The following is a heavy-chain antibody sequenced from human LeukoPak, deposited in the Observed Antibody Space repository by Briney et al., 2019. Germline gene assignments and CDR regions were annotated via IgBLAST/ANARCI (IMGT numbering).Heavy chain of an antibody. V-gene: IGHV3-30*18. D-gene: IGHD2-15*01. CDR1: GFTFSSYG. J-gene: IGHJ4*02. CDR3: AKGRPVAD. Sequence: GGSLRLSCAASGFTFSSYGMHWVRQAPGKGLEWVAVISYDGSNKYYADSVKGRFTISRDNSKNTLYLQMNSLRAEDTAVYYCAKGRPVADWGQGTLVTVSS. CDR2: ISYDGSNK.